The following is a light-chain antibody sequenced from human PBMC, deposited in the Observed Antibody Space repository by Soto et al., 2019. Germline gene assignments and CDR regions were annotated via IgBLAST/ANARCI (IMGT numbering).Light chain of an antibody. J-gene: IGKJ1*01. Sequence: DIQMTQSPSTLSASVGDRVTITCRASQSISTYLAWYQQKPGHAPRLLIYSASTIASGIPSRFSGSGSGTEFTLTISSLQSDDFAIYYCQQYNSYPRTFGLGTKVDIK. V-gene: IGKV1-5*03. CDR1: QSISTY. CDR2: SAS. CDR3: QQYNSYPRT.